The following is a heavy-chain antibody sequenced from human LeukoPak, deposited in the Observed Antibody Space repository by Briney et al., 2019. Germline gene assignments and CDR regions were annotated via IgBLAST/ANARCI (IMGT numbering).Heavy chain of an antibody. CDR2: INWNSDNI. D-gene: IGHD3-22*01. CDR1: GFTFNDHA. CDR3: ARASYYYDTTGLGAVDI. V-gene: IGHV3-9*01. Sequence: PGGSLRLFCAASGFTFNDHAMYWVRQAPGKGLEWVSGINWNSDNIGYADSVKGRFTISRDDAKKSLFLQMNSLRTEDTALYYCARASYYYDTTGLGAVDIWGQGTMVTVSS. J-gene: IGHJ3*02.